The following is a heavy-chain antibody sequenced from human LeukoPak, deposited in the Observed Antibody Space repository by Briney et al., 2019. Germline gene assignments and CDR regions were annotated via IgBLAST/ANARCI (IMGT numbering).Heavy chain of an antibody. CDR2: IIPIFGTA. V-gene: IGHV1-69*13. J-gene: IGHJ4*02. CDR1: GGTFSSYA. CDR3: ARDYPRQYYYDSSGYDY. D-gene: IGHD3-22*01. Sequence: SVKVSCKASGGTFSSYAISWVRQAPGQGLEWMGGIIPIFGTANYAQKFQGRVTITADESTSTAYMELSSLRSEDTAVYYCARDYPRQYYYDSSGYDYWGQGTLVTVSS.